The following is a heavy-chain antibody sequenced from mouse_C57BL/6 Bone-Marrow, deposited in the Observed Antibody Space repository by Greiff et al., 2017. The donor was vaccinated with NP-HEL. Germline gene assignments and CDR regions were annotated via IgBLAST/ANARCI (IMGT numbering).Heavy chain of an antibody. Sequence: EVQLQQSGPELVKPGASVKISCKASGYTFTDYYMNWVKQSHGKSLEWIGDINPNNGGTSYNQKFKGKATLTVDKSSSTAYMELRSLTSEDSAVYYCARFPFLRDYCDYWGQGTTLTVSS. CDR2: INPNNGGT. CDR1: GYTFTDYY. V-gene: IGHV1-26*01. CDR3: ARFPFLRDYCDY. J-gene: IGHJ2*01. D-gene: IGHD1-1*01.